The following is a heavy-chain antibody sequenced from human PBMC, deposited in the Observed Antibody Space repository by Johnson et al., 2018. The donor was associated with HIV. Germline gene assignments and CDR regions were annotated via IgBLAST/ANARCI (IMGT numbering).Heavy chain of an antibody. Sequence: EVHLVESGGGLVQPGGSLRLSCAASGFTFSSYAMSWVRQAPGKGLEWVSAISGNGDNTYYADSVRGRFTISRDNSKNTLYLQMNSLRAEDSAVYYCAKLAIDYSGAWYGLTFDIWGQGTMVTVSS. CDR3: AKLAIDYSGAWYGLTFDI. CDR2: ISGNGDNT. CDR1: GFTFSSYA. D-gene: IGHD6-19*01. J-gene: IGHJ3*02. V-gene: IGHV3-23*04.